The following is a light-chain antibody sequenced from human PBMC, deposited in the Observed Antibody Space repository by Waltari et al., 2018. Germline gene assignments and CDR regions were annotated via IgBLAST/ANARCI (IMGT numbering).Light chain of an antibody. CDR1: QGISNY. CDR3: LQHKSYPWT. Sequence: DIQMTQSPSAMSASVGDRVTITCRANQGISNYLTWFQQKPGKVPGRLIYGASSLQSGVPSRFSGSGSGTEFTLTISSLQREDVATYYCLQHKSYPWTFGQGTKVEIK. J-gene: IGKJ1*01. V-gene: IGKV1-17*03. CDR2: GAS.